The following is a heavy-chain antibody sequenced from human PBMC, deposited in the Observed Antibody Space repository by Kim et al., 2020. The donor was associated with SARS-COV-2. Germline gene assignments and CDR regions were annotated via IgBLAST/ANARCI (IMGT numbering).Heavy chain of an antibody. J-gene: IGHJ6*02. CDR2: ISAYNGNT. V-gene: IGHV1-18*04. Sequence: ASVKVSCKASGYTFTSYGISWVRQAPGQGLEWMGWISAYNGNTNYAQKLQGRVTMTTDTSTSTAYMELRSLRSDDTAVYYCARAGVDYSGSYYYYGMDVWGQGTTVTVSS. CDR1: GYTFTSYG. D-gene: IGHD1-26*01. CDR3: ARAGVDYSGSYYYYGMDV.